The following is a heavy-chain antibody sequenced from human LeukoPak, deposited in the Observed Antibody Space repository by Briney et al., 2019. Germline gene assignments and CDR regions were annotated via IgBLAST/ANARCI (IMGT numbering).Heavy chain of an antibody. V-gene: IGHV4-34*01. J-gene: IGHJ4*02. Sequence: SETLSLTCAVYGGSFSGYYWSWIRQPPGKGLEWIGEINHSGSTNYNPSLKSRVTISVDTSKNQFSLKLSSVTAADTAVYYCARGEGVLRYFDWLSGETTGYYFDYWGQGTLVTVSS. CDR3: ARGEGVLRYFDWLSGETTGYYFDY. D-gene: IGHD3-9*01. CDR1: GGSFSGYY. CDR2: INHSGST.